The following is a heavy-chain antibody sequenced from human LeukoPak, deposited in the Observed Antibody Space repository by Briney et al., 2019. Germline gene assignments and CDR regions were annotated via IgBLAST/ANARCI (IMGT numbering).Heavy chain of an antibody. CDR3: ARGSPSYDYVWGSYRYPYYFDY. CDR2: INHSGST. CDR1: GGSFSGYY. Sequence: SETLSLTCAVYGGSFSGYYWSWIRQPPGKGLEWIGEINHSGSTNYNPSLKSRVTISVDTSKNQFSLKLSSVTAVDTAVYYCARGSPSYDYVWGSYRYPYYFDYWGQGTLVTVSS. V-gene: IGHV4-34*01. D-gene: IGHD3-16*02. J-gene: IGHJ4*02.